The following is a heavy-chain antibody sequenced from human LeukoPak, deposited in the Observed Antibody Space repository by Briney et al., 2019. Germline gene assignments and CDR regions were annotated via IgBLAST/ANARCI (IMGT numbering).Heavy chain of an antibody. CDR1: GFTFDDYA. CDR2: ISWNSDYI. Sequence: GGSLRLSCAASGFTFDDYAMHWVRQAPGKGLEWVSGISWNSDYIDYADSVKGRFTISRDNANNSLYLQMNSLRAEDTAFYYCARGETWFGELSYDYWGQGTLVTVSS. CDR3: ARGETWFGELSYDY. V-gene: IGHV3-9*01. J-gene: IGHJ4*02. D-gene: IGHD3-10*01.